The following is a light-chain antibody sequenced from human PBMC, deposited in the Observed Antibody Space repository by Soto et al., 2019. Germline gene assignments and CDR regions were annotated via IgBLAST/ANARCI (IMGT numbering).Light chain of an antibody. CDR2: DPS. Sequence: DIQMTHSPSTESAVVGDRVTRSCLASQSFSSGSAWYRHISGTCPKCLIYDPSSLESGVPSRFSGCGSGTEFTLTFSSMHPDDLATCYCQQYNSYPLTFGGGTKVDI. CDR3: QQYNSYPLT. CDR1: QSFSSG. V-gene: IGKV1-5*01. J-gene: IGKJ4*01.